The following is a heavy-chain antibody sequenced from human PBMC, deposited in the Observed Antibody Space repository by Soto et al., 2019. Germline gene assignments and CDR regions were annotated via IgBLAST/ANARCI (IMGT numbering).Heavy chain of an antibody. CDR2: IHYSGATP. Sequence: ASVKVSCKASGYTFTNYYMHWVRQAPGQGLEWMGVIHYSGATPTYARKFQGRVTMTTDTSTSTAYMEMNSLRHDDTAVYYCARDFYPLAYYFDYWGQGTLVTVSS. J-gene: IGHJ4*02. CDR1: GYTFTNYY. CDR3: ARDFYPLAYYFDY. V-gene: IGHV1-46*01.